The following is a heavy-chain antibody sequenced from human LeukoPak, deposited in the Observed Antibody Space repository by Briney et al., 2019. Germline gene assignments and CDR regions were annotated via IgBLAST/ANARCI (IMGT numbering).Heavy chain of an antibody. CDR2: IWYDGSNK. V-gene: IGHV3-33*01. Sequence: GGSLRLSCAASGFTFSSYGMHWVRQAPGKGLEWVAVIWYDGSNKYYADSVKGRFTISRDNSKNTLYLQMNSLRAEDTAVYYCGRDSGRVAARRRGFDYWGQGTLVTVSS. J-gene: IGHJ4*02. CDR3: GRDSGRVAARRRGFDY. CDR1: GFTFSSYG. D-gene: IGHD6-6*01.